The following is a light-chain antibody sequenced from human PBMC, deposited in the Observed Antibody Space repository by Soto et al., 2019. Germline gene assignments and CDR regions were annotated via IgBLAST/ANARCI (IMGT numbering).Light chain of an antibody. J-gene: IGKJ5*01. Sequence: DIQMTQSPSSLSASVGDRVTITCQASQDIRNHLNWFQQKPGTAPKLLIYDASNLESGVPSRFSGSGSGTDFTFTISSLQPEDIATYYCQQYDNLPITFGQGTRLEI. V-gene: IGKV1-33*01. CDR1: QDIRNH. CDR2: DAS. CDR3: QQYDNLPIT.